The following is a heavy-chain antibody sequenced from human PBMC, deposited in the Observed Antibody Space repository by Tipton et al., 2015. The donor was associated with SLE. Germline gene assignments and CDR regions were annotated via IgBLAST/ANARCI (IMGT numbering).Heavy chain of an antibody. V-gene: IGHV4-59*12. J-gene: IGHJ6*03. CDR2: ISYGGGT. CDR3: ARGSNIAARSLLYLYYMDV. Sequence: TLSLTCTVSGGSITNSYWNWIRQPPGKGLEWIGYISYGGGTNYNPSLKSRVTMSVDTSENQFSLRVTSVTAADTAVYFCARGSNIAARSLLYLYYMDVWGTGTTVAVSS. CDR1: GGSITNSY. D-gene: IGHD6-6*01.